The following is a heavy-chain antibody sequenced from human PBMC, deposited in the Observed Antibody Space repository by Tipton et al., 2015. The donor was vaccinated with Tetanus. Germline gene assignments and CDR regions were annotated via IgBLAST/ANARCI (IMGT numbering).Heavy chain of an antibody. V-gene: IGHV1-8*01. Sequence: QVQLVQSRAEMKKPGSSVKVSCKASGGAFTNYNINWVRQATGQGLEWMGWMNPKSGDSVYAQEFQGRVTMTRNTSTTTAYMELSSLRSEDTSVYYCASGSYLRYGMDVWGQGTTITVSS. J-gene: IGHJ6*02. CDR2: MNPKSGDS. D-gene: IGHD3-10*01. CDR1: GGAFTNYN. CDR3: ASGSYLRYGMDV.